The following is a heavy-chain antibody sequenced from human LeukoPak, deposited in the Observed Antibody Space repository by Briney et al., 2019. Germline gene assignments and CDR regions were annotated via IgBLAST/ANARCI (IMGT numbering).Heavy chain of an antibody. J-gene: IGHJ3*02. D-gene: IGHD3-22*01. CDR1: GGSISSSNW. CDR3: AKDSYYDSSGYYYDGFDI. CDR2: IYHSGST. Sequence: TSETLSLTCAVSGGSISSSNWWSWVRQPPGKGLEWIGEIYHSGSTNYNPSLKSRVTISVDKSKNQFSLKLSSVTAADTAVYYCAKDSYYDSSGYYYDGFDIWGQGTMVTVSS. V-gene: IGHV4-4*02.